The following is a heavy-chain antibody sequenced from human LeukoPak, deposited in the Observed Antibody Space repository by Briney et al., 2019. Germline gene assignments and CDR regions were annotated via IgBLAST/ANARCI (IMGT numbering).Heavy chain of an antibody. CDR2: IYYSGST. Sequence: PSETLSLTCTVSGGSISSSSYYWGWIRQPPGKGLEWIGSIYYSGSTYYNPSLKSRVTISVDTSKNQFSLKLSSVTAADTAVYYCAREGPTLHYYYYMDVWGKGTTVTVSS. J-gene: IGHJ6*03. CDR1: GGSISSSSYY. CDR3: AREGPTLHYYYYMDV. V-gene: IGHV4-39*02.